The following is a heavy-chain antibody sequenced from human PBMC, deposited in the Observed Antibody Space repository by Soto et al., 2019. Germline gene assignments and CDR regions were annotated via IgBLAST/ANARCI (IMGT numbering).Heavy chain of an antibody. CDR3: AKARPSGGYYYVEAFDV. CDR2: VSSTGTSP. V-gene: IGHV3-23*01. J-gene: IGHJ3*01. Sequence: GGSLRLSCSASGFTFSNYAMSWVRQSPGKGLEWVSGVSSTGTSPYYAGSVQGRFTISRDNSKNMFYLQMRSLRAEDTAIYYCAKARPSGGYYYVEAFDVWGQGTMVTVSS. D-gene: IGHD3-22*01. CDR1: GFTFSNYA.